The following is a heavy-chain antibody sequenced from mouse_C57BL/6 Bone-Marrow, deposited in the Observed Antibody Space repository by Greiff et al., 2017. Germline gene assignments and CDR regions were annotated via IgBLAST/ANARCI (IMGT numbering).Heavy chain of an antibody. J-gene: IGHJ3*01. CDR3: ASLGGFAY. CDR2: ISDGGSYT. V-gene: IGHV5-4*01. CDR1: GFTFSSYA. D-gene: IGHD4-1*01. Sequence: EVQVVESGGGLVKPGGSLKLSCAASGFTFSSYAMSWVRQTPEKRLEWVATISDGGSYTYYPDNVKGRFPISRDNAKNNLYLQMSHLKSEDTAMYYCASLGGFAYWGQGTLVTVSA.